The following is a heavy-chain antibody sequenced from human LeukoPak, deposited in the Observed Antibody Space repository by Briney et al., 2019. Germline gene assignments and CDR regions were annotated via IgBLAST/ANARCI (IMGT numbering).Heavy chain of an antibody. CDR1: GYSFTSYW. V-gene: IGHV5-51*01. D-gene: IGHD6-6*01. J-gene: IGHJ5*02. Sequence: GESLKISCKGSGYSFTSYWIGWVRQMPGKDLEWMGIIFPGDSDTRYSPSFQGQVTISADKSISTAYLQWSSLKASDTAMYYCARHPRLISSSRWFDPWGQGTLVTVSS. CDR2: IFPGDSDT. CDR3: ARHPRLISSSRWFDP.